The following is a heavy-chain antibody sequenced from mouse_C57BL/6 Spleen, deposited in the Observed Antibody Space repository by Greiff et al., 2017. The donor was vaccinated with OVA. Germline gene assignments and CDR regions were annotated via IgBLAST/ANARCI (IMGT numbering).Heavy chain of an antibody. CDR3: ARRDYFDY. CDR2: INPNNGGT. V-gene: IGHV1-26*01. CDR1: GYTFTDYY. J-gene: IGHJ2*01. Sequence: EVQLQQSGPELVKPGASVKISCKASGYTFTDYYMNGVKQSHGKSLEWIGDINPNNGGTSYNQKFKGKATLTVDKSSSTAYMELRSLTSEDSAVYYCARRDYFDYWGQGTTLTVSS.